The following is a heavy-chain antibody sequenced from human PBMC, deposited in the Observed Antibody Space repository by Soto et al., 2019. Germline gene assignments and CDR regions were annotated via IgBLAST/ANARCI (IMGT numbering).Heavy chain of an antibody. J-gene: IGHJ5*02. D-gene: IGHD6-13*01. CDR3: PKAGSAALISAAGTGNWFDP. Sequence: EVHLVESGGGLVQPGRSLKLSCVASGFTFDDYAMYWVRQAPGKGPEWVSGISWSGTNIAYADSVKGRFTISRDNAKNTLYLQRNTLRADDTALYYCPKAGSAALISAAGTGNWFDPWGQGSLVTVSS. V-gene: IGHV3-9*01. CDR1: GFTFDDYA. CDR2: ISWSGTNI.